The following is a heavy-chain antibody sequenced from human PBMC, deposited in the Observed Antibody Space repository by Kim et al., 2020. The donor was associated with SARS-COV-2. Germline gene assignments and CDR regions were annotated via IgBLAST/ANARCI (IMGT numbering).Heavy chain of an antibody. Sequence: SETLSLTCAVSGGSISSSNWWSWVRQPPGKGLEWIGEIYHSGSTNYNPSLKSRVTISVDKSKNQFSLKLSSVTAADTAVYYCARLIYDSSGYYYYFDYWGQGTLVTVSS. V-gene: IGHV4-4*02. D-gene: IGHD3-22*01. CDR1: GGSISSSNW. CDR3: ARLIYDSSGYYYYFDY. CDR2: IYHSGST. J-gene: IGHJ4*02.